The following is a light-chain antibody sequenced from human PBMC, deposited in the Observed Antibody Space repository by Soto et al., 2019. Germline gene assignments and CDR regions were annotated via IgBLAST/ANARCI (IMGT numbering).Light chain of an antibody. Sequence: DIQMTQSPSSLSASVGDRVTITCRASQTISSYLNWYQQTPGRAPKLLIYAASSLQGGVPSRFSGIGSLTDFTLTISSLQPEDFATFYSQKTYSTPSTWTFGQGTKVEIK. V-gene: IGKV1-39*01. CDR1: QTISSY. CDR3: QKTYSTPSTWT. J-gene: IGKJ1*01. CDR2: AAS.